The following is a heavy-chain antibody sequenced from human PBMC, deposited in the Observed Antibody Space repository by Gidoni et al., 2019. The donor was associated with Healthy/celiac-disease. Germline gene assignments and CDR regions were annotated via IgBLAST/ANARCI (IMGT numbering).Heavy chain of an antibody. Sequence: EVQLVQSGAEVKKPGESLKISCKGSGYSFTSYWIGWVRQMPGKGLEWLGLISPGDSDTRYSPSFQGQVTISADKSISTAYRQWSSLKASDTAMYYCARQKVRDILTGYLPAHVFDYWGQGTLVTVSS. CDR2: ISPGDSDT. V-gene: IGHV5-51*01. J-gene: IGHJ4*02. CDR3: ARQKVRDILTGYLPAHVFDY. CDR1: GYSFTSYW. D-gene: IGHD3-9*01.